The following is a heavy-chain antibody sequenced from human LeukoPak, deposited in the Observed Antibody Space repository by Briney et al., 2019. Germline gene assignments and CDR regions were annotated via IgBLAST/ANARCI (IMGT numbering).Heavy chain of an antibody. Sequence: ASVKVSCKVSGYTLTELSMHWVRQAPGKGLDWVGHFDPEDGETIYAQKFQGRVTMTEDTSTDTAYMELSSLRSEDTAVYYCAAGRITMIEVGPFYFDYWGQGTLVTVSS. V-gene: IGHV1-24*01. J-gene: IGHJ4*02. CDR3: AAGRITMIEVGPFYFDY. CDR1: GYTLTELS. CDR2: FDPEDGET. D-gene: IGHD3-22*01.